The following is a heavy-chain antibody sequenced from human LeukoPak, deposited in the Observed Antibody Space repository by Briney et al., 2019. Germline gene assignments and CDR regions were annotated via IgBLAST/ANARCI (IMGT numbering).Heavy chain of an antibody. D-gene: IGHD3-3*01. CDR3: ASSRFLEWLYVLDY. Sequence: ASGKVSCKASGYTFSGYYMHWVRQAPGQGLEWMGWINSNSGGTNYAQKFQGRVTMTRETSISTAYMDLRRLTSDDTAVYYCASSRFLEWLYVLDYWGQGTLVTVSS. V-gene: IGHV1-2*02. CDR2: INSNSGGT. CDR1: GYTFSGYY. J-gene: IGHJ4*02.